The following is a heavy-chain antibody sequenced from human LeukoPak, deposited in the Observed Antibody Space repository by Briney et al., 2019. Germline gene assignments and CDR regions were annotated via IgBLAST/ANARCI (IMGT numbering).Heavy chain of an antibody. J-gene: IGHJ4*02. D-gene: IGHD3-22*01. Sequence: GGSLRLSCVASGFHFRTYGMSWVRQAPGKGLEWVAVISYDGSNKYYADSVKGRFTISRDNSKNTLYLQMNSLRAEDTAVYYCAKANYDSSGYYWDYWGQGTLVTVSS. CDR1: GFHFRTYG. CDR3: AKANYDSSGYYWDY. V-gene: IGHV3-30*18. CDR2: ISYDGSNK.